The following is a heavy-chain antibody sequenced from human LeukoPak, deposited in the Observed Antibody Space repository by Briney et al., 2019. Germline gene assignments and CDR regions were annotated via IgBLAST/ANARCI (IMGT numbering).Heavy chain of an antibody. J-gene: IGHJ3*02. D-gene: IGHD3-9*01. V-gene: IGHV4-4*07. CDR3: ARGGPPLLRNFGRLGGTGGFDI. CDR2: IYTSGST. CDR1: GNSFGDYY. Sequence: ASETLSLTCTVSGNSFGDYYWSWIRQPAGKGLEWIGRIYTSGSTTYNPSLKSRVTISVDTSKNQFSLKVTSVTAADTAVYYCARGGPPLLRNFGRLGGTGGFDIWGQGTLVTVSS.